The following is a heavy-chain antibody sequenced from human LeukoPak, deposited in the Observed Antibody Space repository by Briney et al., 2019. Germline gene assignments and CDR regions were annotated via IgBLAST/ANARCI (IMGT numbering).Heavy chain of an antibody. CDR1: GGSISSYS. CDR2: IYHSGST. Sequence: SETLSLTCTVSGGSISSYSWSWIRQPPGKGLEWIGYIYHSGSTYYNPSLKSRVTISVDRSKNQFSLKLSSVTAADTAVYYCARGWDYDSKYFDYWGQGTLVTVSS. CDR3: ARGWDYDSKYFDY. J-gene: IGHJ4*02. V-gene: IGHV4-30-2*01. D-gene: IGHD3-22*01.